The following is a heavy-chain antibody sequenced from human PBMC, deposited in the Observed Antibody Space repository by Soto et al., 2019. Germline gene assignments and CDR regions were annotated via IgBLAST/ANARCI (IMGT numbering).Heavy chain of an antibody. J-gene: IGHJ4*02. D-gene: IGHD3-10*01. V-gene: IGHV1-24*01. CDR2: FDPEDGET. CDR3: ATDLNYYGSGSYSH. CDR1: GYTFTSYY. Sequence: ASVKVSCXASGYTFTSYYMHWVRQAPGQGLEWMGGFDPEDGETIYAQKFQGRVTMTEDTSTDTAYMELSSLRSEDTAVYYCATDLNYYGSGSYSHWGQGTLVTVSS.